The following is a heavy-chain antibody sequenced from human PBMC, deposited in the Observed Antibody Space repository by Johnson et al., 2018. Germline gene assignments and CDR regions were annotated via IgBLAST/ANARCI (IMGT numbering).Heavy chain of an antibody. CDR3: AKDRGDYASYYYMDV. CDR1: GFTFSSYG. J-gene: IGHJ6*03. D-gene: IGHD4-17*01. Sequence: QVQLVESGGGVVQPGRSLRLSCAASGFTFSSYGMHWVRQAPGKGLEWVAVISYDGRNKYYADSVKGRFTISRNNSKNTMYPQMNSRRAEDTAVYYCAKDRGDYASYYYMDVWGKGTTVTVSS. V-gene: IGHV3-30*18. CDR2: ISYDGRNK.